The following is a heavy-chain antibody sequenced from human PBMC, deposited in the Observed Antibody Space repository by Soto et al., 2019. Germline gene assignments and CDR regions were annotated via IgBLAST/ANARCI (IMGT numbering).Heavy chain of an antibody. D-gene: IGHD3-16*02. CDR1: GGSISSSSYY. J-gene: IGHJ4*02. V-gene: IGHV4-39*01. CDR3: ASSSQDDYIWGSYRYTPFDY. CDR2: IYYSGST. Sequence: PSETLSLTCTVSGGSISSSSYYWGWIRQPPGKGLEWIGSIYYSGSTYYNPSLKSRVTISVDTSKNQFSLKLSSVTAADTAVYYCASSSQDDYIWGSYRYTPFDYWGRGTLVTVSS.